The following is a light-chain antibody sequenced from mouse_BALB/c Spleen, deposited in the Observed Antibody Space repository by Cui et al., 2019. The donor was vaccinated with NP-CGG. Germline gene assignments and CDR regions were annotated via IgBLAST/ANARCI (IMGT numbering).Light chain of an antibody. CDR1: SSVSY. J-gene: IGKJ1*01. CDR3: QQWSSNPPT. CDR2: DTS. V-gene: IGKV4-59*01. Sequence: QIVLTQSPAIMSASPGEKVTMTCSASSSVSYMHWYQQKSGTSPKRWIYDTSKLASGVPPRFSGSGSGTSYSLTISSMEAEDAATYYCQQWSSNPPTFGGGTKLEIK.